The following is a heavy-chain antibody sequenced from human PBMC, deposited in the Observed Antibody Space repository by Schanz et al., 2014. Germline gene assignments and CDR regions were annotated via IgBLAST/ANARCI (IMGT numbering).Heavy chain of an antibody. CDR1: GFTFSDYW. D-gene: IGHD6-25*01. J-gene: IGHJ4*02. CDR3: AKVRYSSGWRGDYFDE. Sequence: EVQLVESGGGLVQPGGSLRLSCTASGFTFSDYWMTWVRQAPGKGLEWVANIKQDESEKYYVDSVKGRFTISRDNAKNSLFLHMNSLRAEDTAVYYCAKVRYSSGWRGDYFDEWGQGTLVTVSS. CDR2: IKQDESEK. V-gene: IGHV3-7*05.